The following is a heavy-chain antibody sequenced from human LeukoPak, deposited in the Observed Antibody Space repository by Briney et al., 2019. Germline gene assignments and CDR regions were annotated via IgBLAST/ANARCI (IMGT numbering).Heavy chain of an antibody. CDR2: IYHSGST. V-gene: IGHV4-38-2*02. J-gene: IGHJ4*02. Sequence: PSETLSLTCTVSGYSISSGYYWGWIRQPPGKGLEWIGSIYHSGSTYYNPSLKSRVTISVDTSKNQFSLKLSSVTAADTAVYYCARGHGDYAPLHFDYWGQGTLVTVSS. D-gene: IGHD4-17*01. CDR1: GYSISSGYY. CDR3: ARGHGDYAPLHFDY.